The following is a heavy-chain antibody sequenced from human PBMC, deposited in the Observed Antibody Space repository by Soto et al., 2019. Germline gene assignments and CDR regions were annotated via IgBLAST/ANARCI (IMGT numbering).Heavy chain of an antibody. V-gene: IGHV3-15*01. Sequence: EVQLVESGGGLVKPGGSLRLSCAASGFTFNNAWMSWVRQAPGKGLEWVGRIKSKTDGGTSDYAAPVKGRFTISRDDSASTLYLQMNRLKSEDIAVYYCTTVGATPEGAFDYWGQGALVTVSS. J-gene: IGHJ4*02. D-gene: IGHD3-16*01. CDR3: TTVGATPEGAFDY. CDR1: GFTFNNAW. CDR2: IKSKTDGGTS.